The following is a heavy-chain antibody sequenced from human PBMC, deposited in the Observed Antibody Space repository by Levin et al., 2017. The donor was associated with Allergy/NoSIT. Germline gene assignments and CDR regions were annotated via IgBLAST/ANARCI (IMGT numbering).Heavy chain of an antibody. D-gene: IGHD2-15*01. Sequence: GGSLRLSCAASGFRFSSYWMNWVRQAPGKGLEWVANINPDGSGTSYVDSVKGRFTISRDNAKNSVYLQMHTLRAEDTAFYYCARYKEYCSGLECQRPFDYWGQGILVTVAS. CDR1: GFRFSSYW. J-gene: IGHJ4*02. CDR2: INPDGSGT. CDR3: ARYKEYCSGLECQRPFDY. V-gene: IGHV3-7*03.